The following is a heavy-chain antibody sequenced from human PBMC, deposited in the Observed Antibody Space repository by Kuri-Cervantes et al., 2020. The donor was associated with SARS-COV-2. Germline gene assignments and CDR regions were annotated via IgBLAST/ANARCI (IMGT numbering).Heavy chain of an antibody. CDR3: ARDQTGDSAVGAAFDI. V-gene: IGHV3-21*01. CDR1: GFTFSSYS. Sequence: GESLKISCAASGFTFSSYSMNWVRQAPGKGLEWVSSISSSSSYIYYADSVKGRFTISRDNAKNSLYLQMNSLRAEDTAVYYCARDQTGDSAVGAAFDIWGHGTMVTVSS. J-gene: IGHJ3*02. D-gene: IGHD4-17*01. CDR2: ISSSSSYI.